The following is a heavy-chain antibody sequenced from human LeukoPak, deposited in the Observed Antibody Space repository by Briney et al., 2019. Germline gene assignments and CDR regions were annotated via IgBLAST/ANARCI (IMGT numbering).Heavy chain of an antibody. CDR2: ISYDGSNK. J-gene: IGHJ4*02. D-gene: IGHD1-7*01. V-gene: IGHV3-30-3*01. CDR1: GFTFSSYA. CDR3: AKGDWNYGDFDY. Sequence: HAGRSLRLSCAASGFTFSSYAMHWVRQAPGKGLEWVAVISYDGSNKYYADSVKGRFTISRDNSKNTLYLQMNSLRAEDAAVYYCAKGDWNYGDFDYWGQGTLVTVSS.